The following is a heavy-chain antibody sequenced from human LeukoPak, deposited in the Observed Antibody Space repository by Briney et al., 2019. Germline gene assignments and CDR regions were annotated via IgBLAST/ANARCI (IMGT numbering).Heavy chain of an antibody. Sequence: GGSLRLSCAASGFTFSDYVMTWVRPAPGKGLEWVSVISGAGRSAYYADSVRGPFIISRDNSKNTLYLQMSSLRSEDTAVYYCAKRFCGEGPCYYFDFWGQGTLVTVSS. CDR1: GFTFSDYV. D-gene: IGHD2-21*01. V-gene: IGHV3-23*01. CDR2: ISGAGRSA. J-gene: IGHJ4*02. CDR3: AKRFCGEGPCYYFDF.